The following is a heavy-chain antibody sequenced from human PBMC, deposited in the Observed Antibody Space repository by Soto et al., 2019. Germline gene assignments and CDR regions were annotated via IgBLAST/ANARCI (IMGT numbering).Heavy chain of an antibody. CDR3: ARDPDLIEAAGNYFDY. J-gene: IGHJ4*02. D-gene: IGHD6-13*01. V-gene: IGHV3-23*01. CDR1: KFTFSTYA. Sequence: GGSLRLSCAASKFTFSTYAMTWVRQAPGKGLEWVSDISGSGDNTYYADSVKGRFTISRDIAKNMLYLQMTSLRLEDTALYYCARDPDLIEAAGNYFDYWGQGTLVTVSS. CDR2: ISGSGDNT.